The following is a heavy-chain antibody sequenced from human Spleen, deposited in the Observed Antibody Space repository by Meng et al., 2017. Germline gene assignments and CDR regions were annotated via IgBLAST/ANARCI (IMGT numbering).Heavy chain of an antibody. D-gene: IGHD4-17*01. CDR2: IIPIFGTA. CDR1: GGTFSSYA. J-gene: IGHJ4*02. CDR3: ARGASGDYKFVDFDY. V-gene: IGHV1-69*01. Sequence: QVQRVQAGAEGKKPGSSVKVSCKASGGTFSSYAISWVRQAPGPGLEWMGGIIPIFGTANYAQKFQGRVTITADESTSTAYMELSSLRSEDTAVYYCARGASGDYKFVDFDYWGQGTLVTVSS.